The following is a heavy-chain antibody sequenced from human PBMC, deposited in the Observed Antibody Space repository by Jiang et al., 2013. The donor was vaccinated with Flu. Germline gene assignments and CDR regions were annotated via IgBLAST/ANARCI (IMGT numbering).Heavy chain of an antibody. Sequence: LLKPSETLSLTCAVYGGSFSGYYWSWIRQPPGKGLEWIGEINHSGSTNYNPSLKSRVTISVDTSKNQFSLKLSSVTAADTAVYYCARFSSGWYSFDYWGQGTLVTVSS. V-gene: IGHV4-34*01. J-gene: IGHJ4*02. D-gene: IGHD6-19*01. CDR3: ARFSSGWYSFDY. CDR2: INHSGST. CDR1: GGSFSGYY.